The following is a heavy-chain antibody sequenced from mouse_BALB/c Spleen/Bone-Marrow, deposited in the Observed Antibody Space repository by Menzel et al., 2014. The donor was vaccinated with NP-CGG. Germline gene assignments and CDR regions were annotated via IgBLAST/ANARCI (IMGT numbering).Heavy chain of an antibody. CDR2: ISGGGSYT. CDR3: ARHAYYDQTEVSFVY. J-gene: IGHJ3*01. Sequence: EVQLVESGGGLVKSGGSLKLSCAASGFSFNSYGMSWARQTQEERLEWVATISGGGSYTFYPDSVKGRFTISRDNAKNNLYLQLSSLRSEDTALYYCARHAYYDQTEVSFVYWGQGTLVTVSA. CDR1: GFSFNSYG. V-gene: IGHV5-9-2*01. D-gene: IGHD2-4*01.